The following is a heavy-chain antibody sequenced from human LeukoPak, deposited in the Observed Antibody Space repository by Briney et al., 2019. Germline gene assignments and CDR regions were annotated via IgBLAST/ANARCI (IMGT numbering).Heavy chain of an antibody. CDR3: AMNYNYEDAFDI. Sequence: SETLSLTCTVSGGSISSSSYYWGWIRQPPGKRLEWIGYIYYSGSTYYNPSLKSRVTISVDTSKNQFSLKLSSVTAADTAVYYCAMNYNYEDAFDIWGQGTMVTVSS. CDR2: IYYSGST. D-gene: IGHD5-18*01. J-gene: IGHJ3*02. CDR1: GGSISSSSYY. V-gene: IGHV4-39*07.